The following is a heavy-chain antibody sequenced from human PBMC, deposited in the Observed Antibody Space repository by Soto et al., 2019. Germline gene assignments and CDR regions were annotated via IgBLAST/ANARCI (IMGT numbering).Heavy chain of an antibody. Sequence: PGESLKISCKGSGYSFTSYWIGWVRQMPGKGLEWMGIIYPGDSDTRYSPSFQGQVTISADKSISTAYLQWSSLKASDTAMYYCARHRNTAIQYYYGMDVWGQGTTVTASS. CDR1: GYSFTSYW. J-gene: IGHJ6*02. CDR2: IYPGDSDT. CDR3: ARHRNTAIQYYYGMDV. V-gene: IGHV5-51*01. D-gene: IGHD5-18*01.